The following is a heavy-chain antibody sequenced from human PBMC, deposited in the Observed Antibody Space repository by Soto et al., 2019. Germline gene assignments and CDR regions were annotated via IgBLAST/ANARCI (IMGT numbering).Heavy chain of an antibody. V-gene: IGHV1-69*01. CDR1: GGTFSSYA. D-gene: IGHD6-6*01. CDR3: ARERQQLVYYYYGMDV. Sequence: QVQLVQSGAEVKKPGSSVKVSCKASGGTFSSYAISWVRQAPGQGLEWMGGIIPIFGTANYAQKFQGRVTITADESTSTADMELSSLRSEDTAVYYCARERQQLVYYYYGMDVWGQGTTVTVSS. CDR2: IIPIFGTA. J-gene: IGHJ6*02.